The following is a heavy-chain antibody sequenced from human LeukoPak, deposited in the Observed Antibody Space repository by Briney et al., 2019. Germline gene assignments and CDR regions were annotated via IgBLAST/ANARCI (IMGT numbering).Heavy chain of an antibody. CDR1: GFTFSSFA. CDR2: ISGSGGST. CDR3: AREEVGMDV. Sequence: GGSLRLSCAASGFTFSSFAMSWVRQAPGKGLEWVSGISGSGGSTYYADSVKGRLTISRDNSKNTLFLQMNSLRADDTAVYYCAREEVGMDVWGQGNTVTVSS. V-gene: IGHV3-23*01. J-gene: IGHJ6*02.